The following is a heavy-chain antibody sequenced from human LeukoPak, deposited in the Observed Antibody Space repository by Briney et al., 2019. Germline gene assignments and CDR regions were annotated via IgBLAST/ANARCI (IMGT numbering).Heavy chain of an antibody. CDR2: ISGGGGTT. V-gene: IGHV3-23*01. CDR3: AKEFYFATAV. J-gene: IGHJ6*02. Sequence: GGSLRLSCAASGFTFSTYATSWVRQAPGKGLEWVSAISGGGGTTHYADSVKGRFTISRDNSMNTLSLQMNNLRAEDTAVYYCAKEFYFATAVWGQGTTVTVSS. D-gene: IGHD2-15*01. CDR1: GFTFSTYA.